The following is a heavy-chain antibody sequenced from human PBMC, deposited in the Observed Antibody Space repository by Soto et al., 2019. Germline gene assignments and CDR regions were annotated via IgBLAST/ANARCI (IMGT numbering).Heavy chain of an antibody. J-gene: IGHJ5*02. Sequence: PGGSLRLSCAASGFSVSSSHMNWVRQAPGKGLEWVSVIYSGGTTYYAVSVKGRFTISRDNSKNTVYLQMNSLRAEDTAVYYCARLGPYASGSYSFRYNWFDPWGQGTLVTVSS. CDR1: GFSVSSSH. V-gene: IGHV3-53*01. D-gene: IGHD3-10*01. CDR3: ARLGPYASGSYSFRYNWFDP. CDR2: IYSGGTT.